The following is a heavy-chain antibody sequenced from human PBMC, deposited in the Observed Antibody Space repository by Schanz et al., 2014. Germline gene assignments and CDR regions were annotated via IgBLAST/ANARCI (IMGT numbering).Heavy chain of an antibody. CDR3: VKGTDAY. Sequence: EVQLVESGGGLIQPGGSLRLSCAASGFTFGTFWMSWVRQAPGKGLEWVANINQDGSDKSYVDSVKGRFTISRDNSKNTVYLQMNSLRTEDTAVYYCVKGTDAYWGQGTLVTVSS. CDR1: GFTFGTFW. J-gene: IGHJ4*02. CDR2: INQDGSDK. V-gene: IGHV3-7*01.